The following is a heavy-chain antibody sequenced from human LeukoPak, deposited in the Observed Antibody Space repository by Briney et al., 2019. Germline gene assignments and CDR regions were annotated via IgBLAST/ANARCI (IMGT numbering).Heavy chain of an antibody. Sequence: SGTLSLTCAVSGGSISSYYWSWIRQPPGKGLEWIGYIYYSGSANYNPCPKSRVSISVAMSTNQFPLNLSSVTAADTAVYYCARDSLVRGVSYGMDGWGEGRAVSVS. J-gene: IGHJ6*02. CDR1: GGSISSYY. CDR3: ARDSLVRGVSYGMDG. V-gene: IGHV4-59*01. CDR2: IYYSGSA. D-gene: IGHD3-10*01.